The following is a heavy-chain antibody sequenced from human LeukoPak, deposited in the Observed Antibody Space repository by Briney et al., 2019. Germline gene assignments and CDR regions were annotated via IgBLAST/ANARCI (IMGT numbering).Heavy chain of an antibody. CDR3: SRLAKCDGNCYSFDL. Sequence: SETLSLTCTVSGDSITTHPWSWVRQTSGKGLDYIGFIDSNGNTNYNPSFKTRVIISSDTSTNQISLTLNSVAAADTAVYYCSRLAKCDGNCYSFDLWGQGMLVTVSS. CDR1: GDSITTHP. D-gene: IGHD2-15*01. V-gene: IGHV4-59*11. CDR2: IDSNGNT. J-gene: IGHJ4*02.